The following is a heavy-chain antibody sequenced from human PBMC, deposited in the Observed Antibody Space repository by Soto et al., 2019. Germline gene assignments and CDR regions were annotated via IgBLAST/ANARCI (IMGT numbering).Heavy chain of an antibody. D-gene: IGHD5-18*01. V-gene: IGHV4-59*01. CDR1: GGSISSYY. CDR3: ARDNGYSYGYTLNH. J-gene: IGHJ5*02. CDR2: IYYSGST. Sequence: SETLSLTCTVSGGSISSYYWSWIRQPPGKGLEWIGYIYYSGSTNYNPSLKSRVTISVDTSKNQFSLKLSSVTAADTAVYYCARDNGYSYGYTLNHWGQGTLVTVSS.